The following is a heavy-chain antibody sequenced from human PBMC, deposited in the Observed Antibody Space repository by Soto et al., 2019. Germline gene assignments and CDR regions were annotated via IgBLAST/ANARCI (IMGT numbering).Heavy chain of an antibody. CDR3: ARGRIEITMVRGVNAANYYYYYGMDV. CDR2: IYYSGST. D-gene: IGHD3-10*01. Sequence: SETLSLTCTVSGGSISSYYWSWIRQPPGKGLEWIGYIYYSGSTNYNPSLKSRVTISVDTSKNQFSLKLSSVTAADTAVYYCARGRIEITMVRGVNAANYYYYYGMDVWGQGTTVTVSS. J-gene: IGHJ6*02. CDR1: GGSISSYY. V-gene: IGHV4-59*01.